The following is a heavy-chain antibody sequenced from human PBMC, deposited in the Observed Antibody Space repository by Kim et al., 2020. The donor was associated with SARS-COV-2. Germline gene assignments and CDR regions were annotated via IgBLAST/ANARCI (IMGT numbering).Heavy chain of an antibody. CDR3: ARQVGRDSSSWYRGPTYYVDY. V-gene: IGHV4-34*01. Sequence: SETLSLTCAVYGGSFSSYYWSWIRQPPGKGLEWIGEINHSGSTNYNPSLKSRVTISVDTSKNQFSLKLSSVTAADTAVYYCARQVGRDSSSWYRGPTYYVDYWGQGTLVTVSS. CDR2: INHSGST. J-gene: IGHJ4*02. CDR1: GGSFSSYY. D-gene: IGHD6-13*01.